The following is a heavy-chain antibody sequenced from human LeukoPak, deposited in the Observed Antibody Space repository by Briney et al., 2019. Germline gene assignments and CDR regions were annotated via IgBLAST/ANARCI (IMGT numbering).Heavy chain of an antibody. J-gene: IGHJ4*02. D-gene: IGHD6-19*01. V-gene: IGHV3-21*01. CDR2: ITSSSIYI. Sequence: GGSLRLSCAASGFTFSTYSMNWVRQVPGKGLEWVSSITSSSIYIYYADSVKGRFTISRDNAKNSLYLQMNSLRAEDTAVYCCARDLGIAVAGPFFDYWGQGTLVTVSS. CDR1: GFTFSTYS. CDR3: ARDLGIAVAGPFFDY.